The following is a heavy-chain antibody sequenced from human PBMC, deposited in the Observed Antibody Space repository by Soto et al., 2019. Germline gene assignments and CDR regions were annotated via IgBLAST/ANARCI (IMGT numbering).Heavy chain of an antibody. D-gene: IGHD2-15*01. CDR2: IYPGDSDT. V-gene: IGHV5-51*01. J-gene: IGHJ5*02. Sequence: PGESLKISCKGSGYSFTSYWIGWVRRMPGKGLEWMGIIYPGDSDTRYSPSFQGQVTISADKSISTAYLQWSSLKASDTAMYYCARGVPTVEDYNWFDPWGQGTLVTVSS. CDR1: GYSFTSYW. CDR3: ARGVPTVEDYNWFDP.